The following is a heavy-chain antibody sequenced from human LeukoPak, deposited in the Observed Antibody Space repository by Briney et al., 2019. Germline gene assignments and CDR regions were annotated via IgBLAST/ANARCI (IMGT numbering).Heavy chain of an antibody. D-gene: IGHD5-24*01. CDR1: GFIFTSYW. J-gene: IGHJ4*02. CDR2: IKQDGSEI. V-gene: IGHV3-7*03. Sequence: GGSLRLSCAASGFIFTSYWMSWVRQAPGKGLEWVANIKQDGSEIYYVDSVKGRFTISRDNAKDSLSLQMNSLRAEDTAVYYCARQAATMGRFYFDYWGQGTLVTVSS. CDR3: ARQAATMGRFYFDY.